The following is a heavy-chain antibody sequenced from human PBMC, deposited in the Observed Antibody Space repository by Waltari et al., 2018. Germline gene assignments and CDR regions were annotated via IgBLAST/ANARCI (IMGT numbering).Heavy chain of an antibody. CDR1: GGSVSSSSHY. CDR2: SYYGRST. CDR3: ARLLGRWLQSLV. Sequence: QLQLQESGPGLVKPSETLSLTCTVSGGSVSSSSHYWGWIRQPPGKGLQWIGTSYYGRSTYYNPSLKSRVTISIDTSKNQISLKLSSVTAADTAVYYCARLLGRWLQSLVWGQGTLVTVSS. V-gene: IGHV4-39*01. J-gene: IGHJ4*02. D-gene: IGHD5-12*01.